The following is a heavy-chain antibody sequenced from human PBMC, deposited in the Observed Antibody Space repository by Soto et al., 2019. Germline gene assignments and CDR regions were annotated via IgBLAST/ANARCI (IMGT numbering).Heavy chain of an antibody. J-gene: IGHJ4*02. D-gene: IGHD5-12*01. V-gene: IGHV3-33*01. Sequence: QVQLVESGGGVVQPGRSLRLSCAASGFTFSSYGMHWVRQAPGKGLEWVAVIWYDGSNKYYADSVKGRFTISRDNSKNTLDLQMNSLRAEDTAVYYCAPFSGYDRDYWGQGTLVTVSS. CDR3: APFSGYDRDY. CDR1: GFTFSSYG. CDR2: IWYDGSNK.